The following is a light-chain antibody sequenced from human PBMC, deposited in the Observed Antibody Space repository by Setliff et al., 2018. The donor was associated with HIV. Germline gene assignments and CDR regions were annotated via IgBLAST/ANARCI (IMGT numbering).Light chain of an antibody. CDR2: EDK. Sequence: NFMLTQPHSVSESPGKTVTISCTRSSGSIASNYVQWYQQRPGSSPTTVIYEDKQRPSGVPDRFSGSLDSSSNSASLTISGLKTEDEADYYCQSYGSDIGRFGGGTKVTV. CDR3: QSYGSDIGR. J-gene: IGLJ2*01. V-gene: IGLV6-57*01. CDR1: SGSIASNY.